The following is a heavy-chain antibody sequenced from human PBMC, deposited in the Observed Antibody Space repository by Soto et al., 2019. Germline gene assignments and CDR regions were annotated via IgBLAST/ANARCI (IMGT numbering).Heavy chain of an antibody. J-gene: IGHJ5*02. D-gene: IGHD3-22*01. CDR2: INPNSGGT. CDR3: ARRVNYYDSSGYTNWFDP. CDR1: GYTFTGYY. Sequence: ASVKISCKASGYTFTGYYMHWVRQAPGQGLEWMGWINPNSGGTNYAQKFQGRVTMTRDTSINTAYMELRRLRSDDTAVYYCARRVNYYDSSGYTNWFDPWGEGTLVTVSS. V-gene: IGHV1-2*02.